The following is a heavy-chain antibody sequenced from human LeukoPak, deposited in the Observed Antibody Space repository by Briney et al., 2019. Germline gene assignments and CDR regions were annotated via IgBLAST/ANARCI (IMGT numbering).Heavy chain of an antibody. J-gene: IGHJ3*02. CDR1: GFTFSSYW. Sequence: QSGGSLRLSCAASGFTFSSYWMNWVRQAPGKGLEWVANIKQDGSEKYYVDSVKGRFTISRDNAKNSLYLQMNSLRAEDTAVYYCARATVVTPEAFDIWGQGTMVTVSS. CDR3: ARATVVTPEAFDI. D-gene: IGHD4-23*01. CDR2: IKQDGSEK. V-gene: IGHV3-7*01.